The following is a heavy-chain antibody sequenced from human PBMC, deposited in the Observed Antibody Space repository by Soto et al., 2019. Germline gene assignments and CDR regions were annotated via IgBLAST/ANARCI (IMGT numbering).Heavy chain of an antibody. V-gene: IGHV4-61*01. CDR3: ATPNCSSTSCYGRDGYYFDY. CDR1: GGSVSSGSYY. J-gene: IGHJ4*02. Sequence: SETLSLTCTVSGGSVSSGSYYWSWIRQPPGKGLEWIGYIYYSGSTNYNPSLKSRVTISVDTSKNQFSLKLSSVTAADTAVYYCATPNCSSTSCYGRDGYYFDYWGQGTLVTVSS. CDR2: IYYSGST. D-gene: IGHD2-2*01.